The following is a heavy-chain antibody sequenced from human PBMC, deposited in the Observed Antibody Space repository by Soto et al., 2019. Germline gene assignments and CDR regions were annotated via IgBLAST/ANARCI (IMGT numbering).Heavy chain of an antibody. D-gene: IGHD1-26*01. J-gene: IGHJ4*02. Sequence: SDTLSLTCTISVGAVSVYYWSWIRQSTGQGLEWIGYIYASGSPYYNPSLRSRVTISADTSKNQISLKLTSPTAADTAVYYCARGVGSSPPQYWGRGTLVPXSS. V-gene: IGHV4-59*02. CDR3: ARGVGSSPPQY. CDR2: IYASGSP. CDR1: VGAVSVYY.